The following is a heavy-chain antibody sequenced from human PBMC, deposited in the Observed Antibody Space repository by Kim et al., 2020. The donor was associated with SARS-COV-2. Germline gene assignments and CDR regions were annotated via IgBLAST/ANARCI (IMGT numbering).Heavy chain of an antibody. CDR1: GGSISSYY. CDR3: AIPNWNHHAFDI. CDR2: IYYSGST. J-gene: IGHJ3*02. V-gene: IGHV4-59*08. Sequence: SETLSLTCTVSGGSISSYYWSWIRQPPGKGLEWIGYIYYSGSTNYNPSLKSRVTISVDTSKNQFSLKLSSVTAADTAVYYCAIPNWNHHAFDIWGQGTMVTVSS. D-gene: IGHD1-1*01.